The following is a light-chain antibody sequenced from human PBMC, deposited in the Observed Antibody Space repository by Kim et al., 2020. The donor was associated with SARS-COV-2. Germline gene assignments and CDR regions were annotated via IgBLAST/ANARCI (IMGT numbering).Light chain of an antibody. J-gene: IGKJ1*01. CDR1: QSVSSSY. CDR3: QQVYNFGT. Sequence: PGERVTLSCRASQSVSSSYLTWYQQKPGQAPRLLIYGAYTRATSIPASFSGSGSGTDFTLTISSLQPEDFAVYYCQQVYNFGTFGQGTKVDIK. V-gene: IGKV3D-7*01. CDR2: GAY.